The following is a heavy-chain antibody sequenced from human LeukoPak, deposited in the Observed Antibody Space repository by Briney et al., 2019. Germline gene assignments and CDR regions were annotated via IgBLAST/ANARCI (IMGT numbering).Heavy chain of an antibody. CDR1: GFTFSSYA. CDR3: AREEMATIFYYYYYGMDV. J-gene: IGHJ6*02. D-gene: IGHD5-24*01. CDR2: ISYDGSNK. V-gene: IGHV3-30*04. Sequence: GGSLRLSCAASGFTFSSYAMHWVRQAPGKGLKWVAVISYDGSNKYYADSVKGRFTISRDNSKNTLYLQMNSLRAEDTAVYYCAREEMATIFYYYYYGMDVWGQGTTVTVSS.